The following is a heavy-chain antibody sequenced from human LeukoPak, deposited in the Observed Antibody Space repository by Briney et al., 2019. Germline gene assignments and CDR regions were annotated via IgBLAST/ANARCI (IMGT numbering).Heavy chain of an antibody. CDR2: IRHHGNDK. V-gene: IGHV3-30*02. J-gene: IGHJ2*01. D-gene: IGHD1-1*01. CDR3: AKDYKWSFDV. Sequence: PGGSLRLSCAASGFTFRTYGMHWVRQAPGKGLEWVAYIRHHGNDKYYAESVRGRFTISRDNSKNTLYLQMNSLTAEDTAVFYCAKDYKWSFDVWGRGTLVTVSS. CDR1: GFTFRTYG.